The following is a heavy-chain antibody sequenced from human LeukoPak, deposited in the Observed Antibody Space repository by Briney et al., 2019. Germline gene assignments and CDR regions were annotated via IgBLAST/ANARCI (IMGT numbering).Heavy chain of an antibody. CDR1: GLTFSTSG. D-gene: IGHD6-19*01. CDR2: ISSSGSTI. CDR3: ARERAGQSLDY. V-gene: IGHV3-48*04. J-gene: IGHJ4*02. Sequence: TGGSLRLSCTASGLTFSTSGFNWVRQAPGKGLEWVSYISSSGSTIYYADSVKGRFTISRDNAKNSLYLQMNSLRAEDTAVYYCARERAGQSLDYWGQGTLVTVSS.